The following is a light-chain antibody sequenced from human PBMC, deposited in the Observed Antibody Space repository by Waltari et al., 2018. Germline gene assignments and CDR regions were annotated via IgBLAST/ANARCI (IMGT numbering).Light chain of an antibody. CDR1: RSISNY. CDR2: HAS. J-gene: IGKJ1*01. Sequence: EIVLTQSPGTLSLSPGERATLLCRASRSISNYLAWYQQKPGQAHRLLIYHASSRAAGIPDRFSGSGSGTDFSLTISRLEPEDVAVYYCQHYESLPVTFGQGTKVEIK. CDR3: QHYESLPVT. V-gene: IGKV3-20*01.